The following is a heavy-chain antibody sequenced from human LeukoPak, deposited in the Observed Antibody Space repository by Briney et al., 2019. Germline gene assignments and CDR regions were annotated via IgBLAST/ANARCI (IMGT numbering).Heavy chain of an antibody. CDR3: AKDHARNWFDP. CDR1: GFTFSTYS. CDR2: ISGSGGST. Sequence: QLGGSLRLSCVASGFTFSTYSINWVCQAPGKGLEWVSAISGSGGSTYYADSVKGRFTISRDNSKNTLYLQMNSLRAEDTAVYYCAKDHARNWFDPWGQGTLVTVSS. V-gene: IGHV3-23*01. J-gene: IGHJ5*02.